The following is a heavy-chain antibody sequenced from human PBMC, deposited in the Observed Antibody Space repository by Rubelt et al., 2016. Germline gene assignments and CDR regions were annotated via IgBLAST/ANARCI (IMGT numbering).Heavy chain of an antibody. D-gene: IGHD4-17*01. J-gene: IGHJ6*02. CDR1: GFIFHTYV. CDR2: ISFAGSNE. V-gene: IGHV3-30*04. Sequence: QVQLVESGGGVVQPGRSLRLSCRASGFIFHTYVMRWVRQAPGKGLEWVAVISFAGSNEYYAYSVKGRFTISRDNSKNTLDLQMKSLGAEETAEYDCARCADYGRREHGMDVGGQGTTVTASS. CDR3: ARCADYGRREHGMDV.